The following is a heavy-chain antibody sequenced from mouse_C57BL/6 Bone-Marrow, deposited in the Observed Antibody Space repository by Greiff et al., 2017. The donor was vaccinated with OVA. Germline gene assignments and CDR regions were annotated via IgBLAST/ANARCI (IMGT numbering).Heavy chain of an antibody. Sequence: EVQLVESEGGLVQPGSSMKLSCTASGFTFSDYYMAWVRQVPEKGLEWVANINYDGSSTYYLDSLKSRFIISRDNAKNILYLQMSSLKSEDTATYYCARGGWDSYFDVWGTGTTVTVAS. V-gene: IGHV5-16*01. J-gene: IGHJ1*03. CDR2: INYDGSST. CDR3: ARGGWDSYFDV. D-gene: IGHD3-3*01. CDR1: GFTFSDYY.